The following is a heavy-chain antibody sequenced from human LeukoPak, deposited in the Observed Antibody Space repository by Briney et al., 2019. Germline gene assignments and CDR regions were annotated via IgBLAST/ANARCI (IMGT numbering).Heavy chain of an antibody. Sequence: PEGSLRLSCAASGFTFSSYSMHWVRQAPGKGLEWVAAISYDGSNKYYADSVKGRFTISRDNSKNTLYLQMNSLRAEDTAMYYCARDLTILYYYYYGMDVWGQGTTVTVSS. V-gene: IGHV3-30-3*01. J-gene: IGHJ6*02. CDR1: GFTFSSYS. CDR2: ISYDGSNK. CDR3: ARDLTILYYYYYGMDV. D-gene: IGHD3-3*01.